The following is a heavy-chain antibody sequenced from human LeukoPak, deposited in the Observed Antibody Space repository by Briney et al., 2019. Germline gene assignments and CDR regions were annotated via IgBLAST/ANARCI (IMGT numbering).Heavy chain of an antibody. J-gene: IGHJ6*02. CDR3: ARDGGTVLRYFDWLPKGYYGMDV. V-gene: IGHV7-4-1*02. CDR2: INTNTGNP. Sequence: ASVKVTCKASGYTFTSYAMNWVRQAPGQGLEWMGWINTNTGNPTYAQGFTGRFVFSLDTSVSTAYLQISSLKAEDTAVYYCARDGGTVLRYFDWLPKGYYGMDVWGQGTTVTVSS. CDR1: GYTFTSYA. D-gene: IGHD3-9*01.